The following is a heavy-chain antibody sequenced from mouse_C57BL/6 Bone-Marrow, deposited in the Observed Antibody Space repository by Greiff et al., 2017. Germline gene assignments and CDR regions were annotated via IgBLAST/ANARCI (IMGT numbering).Heavy chain of an antibody. CDR2: IWRGGST. D-gene: IGHD2-3*01. J-gene: IGHJ3*01. Sequence: VKLMESGPGLVQPSQSLSITCTVSGFSLTSYGVHWVRQSPGKGLEWLGVIWRGGSTDYNAAFMSRLSITKDNSKSQVFLKMNSLQADDTAIYYCAKIDDGYSAGFAYWGQGTLVTVSA. V-gene: IGHV2-5*01. CDR3: AKIDDGYSAGFAY. CDR1: GFSLTSYG.